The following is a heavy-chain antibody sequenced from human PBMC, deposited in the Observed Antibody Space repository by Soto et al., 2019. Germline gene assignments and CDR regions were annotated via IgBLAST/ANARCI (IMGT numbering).Heavy chain of an antibody. CDR2: ISYDGSNK. Sequence: PGGSLRLSCAASGFTFSSYAMHWVRQAPGKGLEWVAVISYDGSNKYYADSVKGRFTISRDNSKNTLYLQMNSLRPEDTAVYYCVKVSTFYDILTGYYSTNFFDPWGQGTLVTVS. CDR1: GFTFSSYA. CDR3: VKVSTFYDILTGYYSTNFFDP. J-gene: IGHJ5*02. D-gene: IGHD3-9*01. V-gene: IGHV3-30-3*01.